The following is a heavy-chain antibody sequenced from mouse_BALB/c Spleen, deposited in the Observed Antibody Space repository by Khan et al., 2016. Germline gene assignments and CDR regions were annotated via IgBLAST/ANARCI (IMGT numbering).Heavy chain of an antibody. CDR1: GYSITSGYY. Sequence: EVQLQESGPGLVKPSQSLSLTCSVTGYSITSGYYWNWIRQFPGNKLEWMGCISYDGSDNYNPSLKNRISITRDTSKNQFFLKLNSMTTEDTATYDCARDGITGTFVYWGQGTLVTVSA. J-gene: IGHJ3*01. V-gene: IGHV3-6*02. CDR3: ARDGITGTFVY. D-gene: IGHD4-1*01. CDR2: ISYDGSD.